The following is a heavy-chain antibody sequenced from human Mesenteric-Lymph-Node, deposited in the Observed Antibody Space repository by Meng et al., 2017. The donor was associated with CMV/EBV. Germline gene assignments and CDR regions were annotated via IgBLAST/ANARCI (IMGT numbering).Heavy chain of an antibody. CDR2: IYYSGST. CDR1: GGSISSSIYY. CDR3: ARAGYSSSWYDEGGFGNEGGWFDP. J-gene: IGHJ5*02. D-gene: IGHD6-13*01. Sequence: SETLSLTCTVSGGSISSSIYYWGWIRQPPGKGLEWIGGIYYSGSTYYNPSLKSRVTISVDTSKNQFSLKLSSVTAADTAVYYCARAGYSSSWYDEGGFGNEGGWFDPWGQGTLVTVSS. V-gene: IGHV4-39*01.